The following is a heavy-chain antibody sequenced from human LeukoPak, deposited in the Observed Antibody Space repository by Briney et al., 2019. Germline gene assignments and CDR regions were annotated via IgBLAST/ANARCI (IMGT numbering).Heavy chain of an antibody. J-gene: IGHJ4*02. D-gene: IGHD3-16*01. CDR1: GFTFSSYW. V-gene: IGHV3-74*01. CDR3: ARVRWGGLYYFDY. CDR2: INDDGRST. Sequence: GGSLRLSCAASGFTFSSYWMHWVRQAPGKGLVGVSRINDDGRSTSYADSVKGRFTISRDNAKNTLYLQMNSLRAEDTAVYYCARVRWGGLYYFDYWGQGTLVTVSS.